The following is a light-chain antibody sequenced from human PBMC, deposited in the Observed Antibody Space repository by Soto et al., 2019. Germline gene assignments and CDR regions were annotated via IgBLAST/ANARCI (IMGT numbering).Light chain of an antibody. CDR3: LQTVTTHIT. Sequence: DIQMTQSHSSLSASAGDTVTITCRASPNIADYLSWYQQKPGQDPKLLMYSSSILHDGVSSRFSGDGSGTACTLTITGLQPEDFATYYCLQTVTTHITFGGGTTVEVK. V-gene: IGKV1-39*01. J-gene: IGKJ4*01. CDR2: SSS. CDR1: PNIADY.